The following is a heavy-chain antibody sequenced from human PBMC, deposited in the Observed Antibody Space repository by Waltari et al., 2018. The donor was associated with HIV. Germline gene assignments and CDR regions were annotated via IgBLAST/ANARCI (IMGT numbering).Heavy chain of an antibody. CDR2: IDYDGSNN. CDR3: ARDKATYSSSSAVDY. Sequence: VQLMESGGGVVQPGKSLRLSCATSGFTFGSYGIHWVRQAPGKGREWVAVIDYDGSNNVYPESVKGRFLISRDIAKNTVVLQMNSLRDEDTGLYYGARDKATYSSSSAVDYWGQGTLVTVS. J-gene: IGHJ4*02. CDR1: GFTFGSYG. V-gene: IGHV3-33*01. D-gene: IGHD6-6*01.